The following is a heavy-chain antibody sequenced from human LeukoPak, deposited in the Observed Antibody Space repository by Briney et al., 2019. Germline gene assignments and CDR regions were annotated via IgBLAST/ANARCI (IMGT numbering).Heavy chain of an antibody. V-gene: IGHV4-39*01. Sequence: SETLSLTCTVSGGSISSSSYYWGWIRQPPGKGLEWIGSIYYSGSTYYNPSLKSRVTISVDTSKNQFSLKLSSVTAAGTAVYYCARHFLQWLENWFDPWGQGTLVTVSS. D-gene: IGHD6-19*01. CDR1: GGSISSSSYY. J-gene: IGHJ5*02. CDR3: ARHFLQWLENWFDP. CDR2: IYYSGST.